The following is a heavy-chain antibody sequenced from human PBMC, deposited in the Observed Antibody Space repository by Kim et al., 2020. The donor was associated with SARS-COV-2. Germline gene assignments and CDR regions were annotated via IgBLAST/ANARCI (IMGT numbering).Heavy chain of an antibody. V-gene: IGHV3-23*01. D-gene: IGHD5-12*01. CDR3: VKGAWLDY. CDR2: GTS. Sequence: GTSYYGEAVRGRFIVSRDIAKNTMYLQMNSLRADDTAIYHCVKGAWLDYWGPGTLVTVSS. J-gene: IGHJ4*02.